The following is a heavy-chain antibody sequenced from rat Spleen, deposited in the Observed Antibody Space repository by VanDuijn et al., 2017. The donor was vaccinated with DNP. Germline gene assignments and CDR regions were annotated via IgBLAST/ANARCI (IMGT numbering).Heavy chain of an antibody. J-gene: IGHJ2*01. CDR3: ACRYYGGYSFDY. CDR2: IKAKSNNYAT. CDR1: GFTFSTAW. D-gene: IGHD1-11*01. V-gene: IGHV6-6*01. Sequence: EVQVLESGGGLVQPGNSLKLSCATSGFTFSTAWMYWYRQFPEKRLEWVARIKAKSNNYATDYTESVKGRFTISRDDSKSSIYLQMNNLKEEDTAIYYCACRYYGGYSFDYWGQGVMVTVSS.